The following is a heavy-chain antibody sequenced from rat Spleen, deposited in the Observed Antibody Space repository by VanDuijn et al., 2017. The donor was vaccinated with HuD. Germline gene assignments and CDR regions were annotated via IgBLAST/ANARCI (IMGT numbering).Heavy chain of an antibody. Sequence: QVQLKESGPGLVQPSQTLSLTCTVSGFSLSSYGVIWVRQPPGKGLEWMGAIWSGGSTDYNSALKSRLSISSDTYKSQVFLKMNSLQTEDTAIYFCTGDEYGYNWFAYWGQGTLVTVSS. CDR2: IWSGGST. CDR1: GFSLSSYG. D-gene: IGHD1-7*01. J-gene: IGHJ3*01. CDR3: TGDEYGYNWFAY. V-gene: IGHV2-15*01.